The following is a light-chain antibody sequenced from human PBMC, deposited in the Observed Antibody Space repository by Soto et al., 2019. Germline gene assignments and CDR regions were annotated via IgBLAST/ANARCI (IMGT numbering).Light chain of an antibody. Sequence: QSALTQPASVSGSPGQSITISCTGTSSDVGGYNYVSWYQQHPGKAPKLMIYEVSNRPSEVSNRFSGSKSGNTASLTISGLQAEYEGNYYCSSYTSDSTLVVFGGGTKLTVL. CDR3: SSYTSDSTLVV. CDR2: EVS. J-gene: IGLJ2*01. CDR1: SSDVGGYNY. V-gene: IGLV2-14*01.